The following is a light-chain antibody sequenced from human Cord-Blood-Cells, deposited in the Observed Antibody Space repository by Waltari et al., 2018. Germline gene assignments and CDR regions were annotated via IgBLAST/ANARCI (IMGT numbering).Light chain of an antibody. J-gene: IGKJ2*03. CDR1: QGISSY. CDR3: QQLNSYPYS. CDR2: AAS. V-gene: IGKV1-9*01. Sequence: DIPLTQSPSFLSASVRDKLNLTCRASQGISSYLAWYQQKPGKVPKLLIYAASTLQSGVPSRFSGSGSGTEFTLTISSLQPEDFATYYCQQLNSYPYSFGQGTKLEIK.